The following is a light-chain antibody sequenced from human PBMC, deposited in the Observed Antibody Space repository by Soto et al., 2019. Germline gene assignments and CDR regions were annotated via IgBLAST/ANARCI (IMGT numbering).Light chain of an antibody. CDR2: DVN. CDR3: TSWTTSTTMI. CDR1: SSDIGAYNF. Sequence: QSALTQPASVSGSPGQSISISCTGTSSDIGAYNFVSWYQQHPGKAPKLMLYDVNIRPSGVSNRFSGSKSGNTASLTISVLQADDEAEYYCTSWTTSTTMIFGGGTNVTVL. V-gene: IGLV2-14*03. J-gene: IGLJ2*01.